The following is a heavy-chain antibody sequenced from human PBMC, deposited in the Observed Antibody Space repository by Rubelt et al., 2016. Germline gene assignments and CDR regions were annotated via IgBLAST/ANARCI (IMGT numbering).Heavy chain of an antibody. D-gene: IGHD6-13*01. CDR3: ARGAGGSSWPLIDY. J-gene: IGHJ4*02. V-gene: IGHV3-66*03. CDR1: GFTVSSNY. CDR2: IYSGGST. Sequence: EVQLVESGGGLIQPGGSLRLSCAASGFTVSSNYMSWVRQAPGKGLEWVSVIYSGGSTYYADSVKGRFTISRDNSKNTLYLQMNSLRAEDTAVYYCARGAGGSSWPLIDYWGQGTLVTVSS.